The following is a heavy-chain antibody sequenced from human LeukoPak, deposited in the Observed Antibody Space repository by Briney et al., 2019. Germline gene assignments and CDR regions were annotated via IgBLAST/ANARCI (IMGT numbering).Heavy chain of an antibody. CDR1: GFSFSTGEEA. J-gene: IGHJ3*02. D-gene: IGHD1-26*01. Sequence: SGPTLVNPTQTLTLTCTFSGFSFSTGEEAVGWIRQPPGEALEWLALIYWNGDKRYSPSLSSRLTITKGTATNQVVLTMTNMDLVDTATYYCAHGSKQIWDDIWGQGTMVTVSS. CDR2: IYWNGDK. CDR3: AHGSKQIWDDI. V-gene: IGHV2-5*01.